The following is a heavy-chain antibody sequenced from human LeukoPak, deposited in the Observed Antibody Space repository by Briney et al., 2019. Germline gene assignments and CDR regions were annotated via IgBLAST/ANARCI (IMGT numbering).Heavy chain of an antibody. CDR2: IYHSGST. Sequence: SETLSLTCTVSGYSISSGYYWGWMRQPPGKGLEWIGNIYHSGSTYYNPSLKSRVTISVDTSKNQFSLKLTSVTATDTAVYYCAKDSLPRYSGYDYYFDYWGQGTLVTVSS. J-gene: IGHJ4*02. D-gene: IGHD5-12*01. CDR1: GYSISSGYY. CDR3: AKDSLPRYSGYDYYFDY. V-gene: IGHV4-38-2*02.